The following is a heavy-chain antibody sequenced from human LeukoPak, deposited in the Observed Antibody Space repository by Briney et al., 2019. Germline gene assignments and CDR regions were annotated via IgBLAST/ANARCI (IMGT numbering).Heavy chain of an antibody. V-gene: IGHV1-8*01. D-gene: IGHD3-22*01. Sequence: ASVKLSCKASGYTFSSYDINWVRQATGQGLEWMGWMNPNSGNTGYAQKFQGRVTMTRNPSISTAYMELSSLTSEDTAVYYCARMDYYDSRDNWFDPWGQGTLVTVSS. CDR1: GYTFSSYD. CDR3: ARMDYYDSRDNWFDP. J-gene: IGHJ5*02. CDR2: MNPNSGNT.